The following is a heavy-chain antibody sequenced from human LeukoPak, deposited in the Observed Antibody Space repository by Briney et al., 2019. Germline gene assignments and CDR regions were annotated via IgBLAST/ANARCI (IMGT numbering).Heavy chain of an antibody. D-gene: IGHD1-7*01. Sequence: ASETLSLTCAVYGGSFSGYYWSWIRRPPGKGLEWIGEINHSGSTNYNPSLKSRVTISVDTSKNQFSLKLSSVTAADTAVYYCARGRWIYDYWGQGTLVTVSS. CDR2: INHSGST. CDR1: GGSFSGYY. CDR3: ARGRWIYDY. J-gene: IGHJ4*02. V-gene: IGHV4-34*01.